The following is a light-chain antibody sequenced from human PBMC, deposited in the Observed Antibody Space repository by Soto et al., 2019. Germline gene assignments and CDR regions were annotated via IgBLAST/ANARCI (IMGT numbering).Light chain of an antibody. CDR1: QSVANS. CDR3: QQYDNWPPIT. CDR2: DAS. V-gene: IGKV3-15*01. J-gene: IGKJ5*01. Sequence: EIVMTQSPATLSVSPGERATLSCRASQSVANSLAWYQQKPGQAPRLIIYDASTRATGIPARFSGSGSGTEFTLTISSLPSEDFAVYYCQQYDNWPPITFGQGTRLEIK.